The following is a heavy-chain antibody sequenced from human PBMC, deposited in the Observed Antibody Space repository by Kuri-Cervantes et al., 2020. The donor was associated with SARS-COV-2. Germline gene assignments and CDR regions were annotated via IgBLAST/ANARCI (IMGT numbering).Heavy chain of an antibody. CDR2: ISSSGQTT. D-gene: IGHD6-19*01. CDR1: GFTFSTSA. CDR3: AKDHLKWLVPKTDAFDI. Sequence: GESLKISCAASGFTFSTSAMGWVRQAPGKGLEWVSAISSSGQTTYYGDSVRGRFIASRDNSKNTLYLQMNSLRAEDTAVYYCAKDHLKWLVPKTDAFDIWGQGTMVTVSS. V-gene: IGHV3-23*01. J-gene: IGHJ3*02.